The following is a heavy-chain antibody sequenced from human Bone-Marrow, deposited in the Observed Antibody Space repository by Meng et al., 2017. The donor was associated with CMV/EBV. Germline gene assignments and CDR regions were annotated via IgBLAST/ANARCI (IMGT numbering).Heavy chain of an antibody. V-gene: IGHV3-7*01. Sequence: GESLKISCAASGFTFSSYWMSWVRQAPGKGLEWVANIKQDGSEKYYVDSVKGRFTISRDNAKNSLYLQMNSLRAEDTAVYYCARDVVVIPAAIYYGMDVWAKGPRSPSP. D-gene: IGHD2-2*01. J-gene: IGHJ6*02. CDR1: GFTFSSYW. CDR3: ARDVVVIPAAIYYGMDV. CDR2: IKQDGSEK.